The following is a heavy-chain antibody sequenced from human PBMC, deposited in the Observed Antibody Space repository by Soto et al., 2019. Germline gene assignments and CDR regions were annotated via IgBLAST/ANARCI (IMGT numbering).Heavy chain of an antibody. CDR2: INHSGST. CDR1: GGSFSGYY. J-gene: IGHJ3*02. Sequence: SETLSVTCAVYGGSFSGYYWRWIRQPPGKGLEWIGEINHSGSTNYNPSLKSRVTISVDTSKNQFSLKLSSVTAADTAVYYCAMDPSPSVGYCSSTSCSDAFDIWGQGTIGTVS. V-gene: IGHV4-34*01. CDR3: AMDPSPSVGYCSSTSCSDAFDI. D-gene: IGHD2-2*01.